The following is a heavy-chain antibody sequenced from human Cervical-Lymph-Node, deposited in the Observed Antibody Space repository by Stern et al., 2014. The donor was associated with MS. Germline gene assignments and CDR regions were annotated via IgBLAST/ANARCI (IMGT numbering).Heavy chain of an antibody. D-gene: IGHD2-2*01. Sequence: EDQLVESGGGLVKPGGSLRLSCTASGFPFGSYTMNWVRQAPGKGLEWVASISTSSRYKFHTDSLKGRFPISRDNARNSLYLQMNSLIVEDTAVYYCARYRCSTTNCPMDFWGQGTLVTVSS. CDR1: GFPFGSYT. CDR2: ISTSSRYK. J-gene: IGHJ4*02. V-gene: IGHV3-21*01. CDR3: ARYRCSTTNCPMDF.